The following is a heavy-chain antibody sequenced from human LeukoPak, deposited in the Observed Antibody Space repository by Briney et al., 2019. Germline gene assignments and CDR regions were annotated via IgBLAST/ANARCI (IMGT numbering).Heavy chain of an antibody. J-gene: IGHJ5*02. Sequence: SVKVSCKASGGTFSSYAISWVRQAPGQGLEWMGGIIPIFGTANYAQKFQGRVTITADESTSTAYMELSSLRSEDTAVYYCAGEWRITMVRGVIRGSWFDPWGQGTLVTVSS. CDR2: IIPIFGTA. V-gene: IGHV1-69*13. D-gene: IGHD3-10*01. CDR1: GGTFSSYA. CDR3: AGEWRITMVRGVIRGSWFDP.